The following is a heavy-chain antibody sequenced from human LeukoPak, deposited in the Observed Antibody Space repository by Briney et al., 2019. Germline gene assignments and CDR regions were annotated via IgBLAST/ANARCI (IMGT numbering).Heavy chain of an antibody. V-gene: IGHV1-69*05. J-gene: IGHJ6*03. CDR1: GGTFSSYA. Sequence: SVKVSCKASGGTFSSYAISWVRQAPGQGLEWMGGIIPIFGTANYAQKFQGRVTMTTDTSTSTAYMELRSLRSDDTAVYYCARAHYYGSGSVSGNYYYYYYMDVWGKGTTVTVSS. D-gene: IGHD3-10*01. CDR3: ARAHYYGSGSVSGNYYYYYYMDV. CDR2: IIPIFGTA.